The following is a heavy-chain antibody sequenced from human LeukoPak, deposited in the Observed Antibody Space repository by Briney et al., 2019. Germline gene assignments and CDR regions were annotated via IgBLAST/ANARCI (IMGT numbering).Heavy chain of an antibody. D-gene: IGHD5-24*01. CDR3: ARQILFHSERWLKFFDY. V-gene: IGHV4-39*01. CDR2: IYRGST. CDR1: GGSISSSSYY. Sequence: SETLSLTCTVSGGSISSSSYYWGWIRQPPGKGLEWIGSIYRGSTYYNPSLKSRVTISVDTSKNQFSLKLSSVTAADTAVYYCARQILFHSERWLKFFDYWGQGTLVTVSS. J-gene: IGHJ4*02.